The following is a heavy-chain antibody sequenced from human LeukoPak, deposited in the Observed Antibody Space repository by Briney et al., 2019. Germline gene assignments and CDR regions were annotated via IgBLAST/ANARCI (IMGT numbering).Heavy chain of an antibody. V-gene: IGHV1-69*02. Sequence: SVKVSCKASGGTFSSYTISWVRQAPGQGLEWMGRIIPILGIANYAQKFQGRVTITADKSTSTAYMELSSLRSEDTAVYYCARGPDYRDYRDSAFDIWGQGTMVTVSS. J-gene: IGHJ3*02. CDR1: GGTFSSYT. D-gene: IGHD4-17*01. CDR2: IIPILGIA. CDR3: ARGPDYRDYRDSAFDI.